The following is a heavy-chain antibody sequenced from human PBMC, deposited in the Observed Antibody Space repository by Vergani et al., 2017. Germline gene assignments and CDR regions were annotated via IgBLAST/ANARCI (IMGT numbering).Heavy chain of an antibody. V-gene: IGHV3-23*01. Sequence: EVQLLESGGGLVQPGGSLRLSCAASGFTFSSYAMSWVRQAPGKGLEWVSAISGSGGSTYYADSVKGRFTISRDNSKNTLYLQMNSLRAEDTAVHYCAKRSRAPFYCSSTSCPQPLDYWGQGTLVTVSS. CDR2: ISGSGGST. J-gene: IGHJ4*02. D-gene: IGHD2-2*01. CDR1: GFTFSSYA. CDR3: AKRSRAPFYCSSTSCPQPLDY.